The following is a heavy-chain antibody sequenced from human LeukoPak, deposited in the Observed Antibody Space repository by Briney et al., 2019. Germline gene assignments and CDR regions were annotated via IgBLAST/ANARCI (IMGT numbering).Heavy chain of an antibody. D-gene: IGHD6-19*01. Sequence: GGSLRLSCAASGFTFDDYAMHWVRQAPGKGLEWVSGISWNSGSIGYADSVKGRFTISRDNAKNSLYLQMNSLRAEDMALYYCAAGNSSGWYVRWGQGTLVTVSS. CDR1: GFTFDDYA. CDR3: AAGNSSGWYVR. V-gene: IGHV3-9*03. CDR2: ISWNSGSI. J-gene: IGHJ4*02.